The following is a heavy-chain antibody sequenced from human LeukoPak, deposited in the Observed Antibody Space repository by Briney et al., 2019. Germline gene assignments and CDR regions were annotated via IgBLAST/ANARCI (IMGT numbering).Heavy chain of an antibody. V-gene: IGHV3-30*04. CDR3: ARDPSNSGSYYVLDY. J-gene: IGHJ4*02. D-gene: IGHD1-26*01. CDR2: ISDDGSNK. Sequence: GGSLRLSCAASGFTFSGSAMHWVRQAPGKGLEWVAVISDDGSNKYYADSVKGRFTISRDNSKNTLYLQMNSLRPEDTAVYYCARDPSNSGSYYVLDYWGQGTVVTVSS. CDR1: GFTFSGSA.